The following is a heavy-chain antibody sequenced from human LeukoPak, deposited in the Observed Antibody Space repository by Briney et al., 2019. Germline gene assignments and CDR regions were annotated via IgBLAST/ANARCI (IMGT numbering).Heavy chain of an antibody. CDR3: ARADYYDSSGSYTGY. D-gene: IGHD3-22*01. V-gene: IGHV3-21*01. J-gene: IGHJ4*02. CDR2: ISSSSSYI. Sequence: GGSLRLSCAASGFTFSSYSMNWVRQAPGKGLEWVSSISSSSSYIYYADSVRGRFTISRDNAKNSLYLQMNSLRAEDTAVYYCARADYYDSSGSYTGYWGQGTLVTVSS. CDR1: GFTFSSYS.